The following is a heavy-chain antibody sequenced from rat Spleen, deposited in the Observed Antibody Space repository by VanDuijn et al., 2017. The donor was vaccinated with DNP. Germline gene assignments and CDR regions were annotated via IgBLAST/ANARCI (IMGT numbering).Heavy chain of an antibody. D-gene: IGHD1-2*01. Sequence: QVQLQQSGGELAKPGSSVKISCKASGYTFTSHFISWIKQTTGQGLDYIGYINTGGGGANYNEKFKGKATMTVDISSSTAFMQLSSLTPDDSAVYYCARPISHFSSNTPFNWFALWGQGTLVTVSS. CDR3: ARPISHFSSNTPFNWFAL. V-gene: IGHV1-43*01. CDR1: GYTFTSHF. CDR2: INTGGGGA. J-gene: IGHJ3*01.